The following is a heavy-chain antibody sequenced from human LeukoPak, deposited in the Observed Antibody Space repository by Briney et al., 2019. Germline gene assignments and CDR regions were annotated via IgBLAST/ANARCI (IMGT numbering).Heavy chain of an antibody. V-gene: IGHV3-11*04. CDR1: GFIFSDYY. CDR3: ARGAGIVGAIFAFDI. D-gene: IGHD1-26*01. Sequence: GGSLRLSCAASGFIFSDYYMNWIRQAPGKGLEWVAYISSSGSTIHYADSVKGRFTISRDNAKNSLYLQMNSLRAEDTAVYYCARGAGIVGAIFAFDIWGQGTMVTVSS. CDR2: ISSSGSTI. J-gene: IGHJ3*02.